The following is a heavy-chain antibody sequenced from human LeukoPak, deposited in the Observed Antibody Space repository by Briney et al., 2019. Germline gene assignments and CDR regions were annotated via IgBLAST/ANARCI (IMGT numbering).Heavy chain of an antibody. CDR2: IYDGGSS. D-gene: IGHD3-22*01. V-gene: IGHV4-59*01. J-gene: IGHJ6*03. Sequence: PSETLSLTCTVSGGSISRYYWSWIRQPPGKGLEWIGYIYDGGSSNYNPSLKSRVTISVDRPKNQFSLKLTSVTAADTAVYYCARDMSSGYPNYYYYMDVWGRGTTVTVSS. CDR1: GGSISRYY. CDR3: ARDMSSGYPNYYYYMDV.